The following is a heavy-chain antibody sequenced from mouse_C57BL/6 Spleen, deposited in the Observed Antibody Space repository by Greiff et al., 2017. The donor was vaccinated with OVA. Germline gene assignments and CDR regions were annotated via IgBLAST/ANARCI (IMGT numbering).Heavy chain of an antibody. CDR1: GFTFSSYA. J-gene: IGHJ2*01. Sequence: EVQRVESGGGLVKPGGSLKLSCAASGFTFSSYAMSWVRQTPEKSLEWVATISDGGSYTYYTDNVKGRVTFSSDNAKNNLYLQISHLTSEDTAMYYCARRLSPDYFDYWGQGTTLTVSS. CDR2: ISDGGSYT. D-gene: IGHD6-1*01. V-gene: IGHV5-4*03. CDR3: ARRLSPDYFDY.